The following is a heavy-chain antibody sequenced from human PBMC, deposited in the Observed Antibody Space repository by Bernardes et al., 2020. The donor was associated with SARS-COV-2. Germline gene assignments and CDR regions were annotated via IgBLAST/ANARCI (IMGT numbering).Heavy chain of an antibody. D-gene: IGHD3-22*01. Sequence: GGSLRLSCAASGFTVSSNYMSWVRQAPGKGLEWVSVIYSGGSTYYADSVKGRFTISRHNSKNTLYLQMNSLRAEDTAVYYCALTTYYSDSSGYFYWGQGTLVTVSS. J-gene: IGHJ4*02. CDR1: GFTVSSNY. V-gene: IGHV3-53*04. CDR2: IYSGGST. CDR3: ALTTYYSDSSGYFY.